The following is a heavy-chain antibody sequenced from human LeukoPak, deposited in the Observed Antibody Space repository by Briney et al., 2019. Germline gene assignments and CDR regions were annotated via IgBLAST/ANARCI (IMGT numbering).Heavy chain of an antibody. CDR3: ARRDYGGLLDY. CDR2: SHYSGST. D-gene: IGHD4-23*01. J-gene: IGHJ4*02. V-gene: IGHV4-39*01. Sequence: SETLSLTCTVSGDSIRSSRYHWAWIRQPPGKGLEWIGSSHYSGSTYYNPSLKSRVTISVDTPKNQLSLKLNSATSSDTAVYFCARRDYGGLLDYWGREPWSPSPQ. CDR1: GDSIRSSRYH.